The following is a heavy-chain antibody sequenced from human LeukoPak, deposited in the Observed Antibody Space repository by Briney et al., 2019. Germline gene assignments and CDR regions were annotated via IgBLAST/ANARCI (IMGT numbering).Heavy chain of an antibody. CDR2: IIPIFGTA. V-gene: IGHV1-69*05. D-gene: IGHD6-19*01. CDR1: GGTFSSYA. Sequence: SVKVSCKASGGTFSSYAISCVRQAPGQGLEWMGGIIPIFGTANYAQKFQGRVTITTDEPTSTAYMELSSLRSEDTAVYYYARAGRYSSGWSGNWFDPWGQGTLVTVSS. CDR3: ARAGRYSSGWSGNWFDP. J-gene: IGHJ5*02.